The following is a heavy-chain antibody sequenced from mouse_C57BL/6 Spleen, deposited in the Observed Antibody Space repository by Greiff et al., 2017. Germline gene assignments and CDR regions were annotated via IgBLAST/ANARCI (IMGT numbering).Heavy chain of an antibody. CDR3: ARDYYGSSL. CDR1: GYAFSSSW. J-gene: IGHJ3*01. V-gene: IGHV1-82*01. CDR2: IYPGDGDT. Sequence: VQLQQSGPELVKPGASVKISCKASGYAFSSSWMNWVKQRPGKGLEWIGRIYPGDGDTNYNGKFKGKATLTADKSSSTAYMQLSSLTSENSAVYFCARDYYGSSLWGQGTLVTVSA. D-gene: IGHD1-1*01.